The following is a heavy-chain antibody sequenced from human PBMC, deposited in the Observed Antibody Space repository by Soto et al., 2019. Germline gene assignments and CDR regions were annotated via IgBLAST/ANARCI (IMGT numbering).Heavy chain of an antibody. J-gene: IGHJ4*02. CDR3: ARVGGFGATTIDY. Sequence: PSETLSLTCTVSGSSISRSIYYWGWIRQPPGKGLEWIGYIYYSGSTYYNPSLKSRVTISVDTSKNQFSLKLSSVTAADTAVYYCARVGGFGATTIDYWGQGTLVT. D-gene: IGHD3-10*01. CDR2: IYYSGST. CDR1: GSSISRSIYY. V-gene: IGHV4-30-4*08.